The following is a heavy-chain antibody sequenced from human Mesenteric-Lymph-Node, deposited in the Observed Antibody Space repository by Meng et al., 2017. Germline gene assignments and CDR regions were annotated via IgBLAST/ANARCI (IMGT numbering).Heavy chain of an antibody. D-gene: IGHD4-17*01. Sequence: EVQLLESGGGLVHPGGSLGRSCAAFGFSVSHAMSWVRQAPGKGLEWVSGISDSGGSTYYADSVKGRFTISRDDSKDTLYLQMNSLRPEDTAVYYCAKDLLVTTWGYFDSWGQGTLVTVSS. CDR1: GFSVSHA. CDR2: ISDSGGST. V-gene: IGHV3-23*01. J-gene: IGHJ4*02. CDR3: AKDLLVTTWGYFDS.